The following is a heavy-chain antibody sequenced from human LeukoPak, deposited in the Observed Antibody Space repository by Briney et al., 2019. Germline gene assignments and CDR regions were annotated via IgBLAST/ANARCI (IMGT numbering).Heavy chain of an antibody. CDR1: GFTVSSNY. J-gene: IGHJ3*02. Sequence: GGSLRLSCAASGFTVSSNYMSWVRQAPGKGLEWVSVIYSGGSTYYADSVKGRFTISRDNSKNTLYLQMNSLRAEDTAVYYCARGILWVGGVINIWGQGTMVTVSS. CDR2: IYSGGST. D-gene: IGHD3-10*01. V-gene: IGHV3-53*01. CDR3: ARGILWVGGVINI.